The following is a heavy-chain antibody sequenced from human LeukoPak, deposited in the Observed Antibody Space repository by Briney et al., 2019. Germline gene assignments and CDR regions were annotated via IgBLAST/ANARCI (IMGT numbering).Heavy chain of an antibody. D-gene: IGHD6-19*01. CDR3: AREDAVSSDDAFDL. Sequence: SETLSLTCSVSGGSISSYYWSWIRQPPGKGLEWIGYMYYSGSTNYNPSLKSRVTISVDTSKNQFSLKLSSVTAADTAVYYCAREDAVSSDDAFDLWGQGTMVTVS. CDR1: GGSISSYY. CDR2: MYYSGST. V-gene: IGHV4-59*12. J-gene: IGHJ3*01.